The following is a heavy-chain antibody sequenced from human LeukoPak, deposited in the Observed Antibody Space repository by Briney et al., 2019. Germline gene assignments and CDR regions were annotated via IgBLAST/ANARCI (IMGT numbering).Heavy chain of an antibody. CDR1: GYSISSGYY. CDR3: ARLLGYCSSTSFYKRGDY. J-gene: IGHJ4*02. V-gene: IGHV4-38-2*01. CDR2: IYHSGCT. D-gene: IGHD2-2*02. Sequence: SETLSLTCAVSGYSISSGYYWGWIRQPPGKGLEWIGSIYHSGCTYYNPSLKSRVTISVDTSKNQFSLKLSSVTAADTAVYYCARLLGYCSSTSFYKRGDYWGQGTLVTVSS.